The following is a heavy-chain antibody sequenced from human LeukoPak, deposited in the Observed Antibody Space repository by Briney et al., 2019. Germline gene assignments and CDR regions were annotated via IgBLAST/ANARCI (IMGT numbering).Heavy chain of an antibody. D-gene: IGHD3-10*01. CDR3: ARRSYYGSGSLAY. CDR1: GYSISSGYY. Sequence: PSETLSLTCTVSGYSISSGYYWGWIRQPPGKGLEWIGSIYHSGSTNYNPSLKSRVTISVDTSKNQFSLKLSSVTAADTAVYYCARRSYYGSGSLAYWGQGTLVTVSS. V-gene: IGHV4-38-2*02. CDR2: IYHSGST. J-gene: IGHJ4*02.